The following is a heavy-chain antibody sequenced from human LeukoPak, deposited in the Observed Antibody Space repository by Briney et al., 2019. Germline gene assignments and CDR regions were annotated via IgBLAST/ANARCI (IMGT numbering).Heavy chain of an antibody. CDR3: AREPSHTRSGYFQH. J-gene: IGHJ1*01. V-gene: IGHV4-34*01. CDR2: INHSGST. Sequence: SETLSLTCAVYGGSFSGYYWSWIRQPPGKGLEWVGEINHSGSTNYNPSLKSRVTISVDTSKNPFSLKLSSVTAADTAVYYCAREPSHTRSGYFQHWGQGTLVTVSS. CDR1: GGSFSGYY. D-gene: IGHD1-26*01.